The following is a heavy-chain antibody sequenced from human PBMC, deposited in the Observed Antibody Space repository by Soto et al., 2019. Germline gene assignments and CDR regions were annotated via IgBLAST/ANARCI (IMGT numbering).Heavy chain of an antibody. CDR2: ISWNSGNI. CDR1: GFTFDDYA. CDR3: AKARLWGGDGYNSYYYNAMDV. D-gene: IGHD3-16*01. J-gene: IGHJ6*02. V-gene: IGHV3-9*01. Sequence: GGSLTLSCAASGFTFDDYAMYWVRQAPGKGLEWVSGISWNSGNIGYADSVKGRFTISRDNIKNSLYLQMNSLRPEDTALYYCAKARLWGGDGYNSYYYNAMDVWGQGTTVTVSS.